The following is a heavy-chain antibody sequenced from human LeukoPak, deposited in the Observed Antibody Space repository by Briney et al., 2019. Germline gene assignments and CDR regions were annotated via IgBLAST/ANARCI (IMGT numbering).Heavy chain of an antibody. CDR3: ARGLPVPAHDAFDI. CDR1: GGSISSYY. Sequence: SETLSLTCTVSGGSISSYYWSWIRQPPGKGLEWIGYIYYSGTTNYNPSLKSRVTLSVDTSKDQFSLRLSSVTAADTAVYSCARGLPVPAHDAFDIWGQGTMVTVSS. J-gene: IGHJ3*02. V-gene: IGHV4-59*12. CDR2: IYYSGTT. D-gene: IGHD2-2*01.